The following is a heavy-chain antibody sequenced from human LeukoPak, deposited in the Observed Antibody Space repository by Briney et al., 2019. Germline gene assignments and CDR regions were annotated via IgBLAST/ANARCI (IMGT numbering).Heavy chain of an antibody. J-gene: IGHJ6*02. D-gene: IGHD2-2*01. V-gene: IGHV3-11*01. CDR2: ISSSGSTI. CDR3: ARDRVVPAANYQFDYYGMDV. CDR1: GFTFSDYY. Sequence: PGGSLRLSCAASGFTFSDYYMSWIRQAPGKGLEWVPYISSSGSTIYYADPVKGRFTISRDNAKNSLYLQMNSLRAEDTAVYYCARDRVVPAANYQFDYYGMDVWGQGTTVTVSS.